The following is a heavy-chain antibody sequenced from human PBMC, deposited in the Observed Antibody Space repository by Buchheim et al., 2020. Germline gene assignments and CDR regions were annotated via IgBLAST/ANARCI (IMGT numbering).Heavy chain of an antibody. Sequence: QVQLQESGPGQVKPSETLSRTCTVSGGSISSDYWSWIRQSPGKGLEWIGCIFYSGNTHYNPSLKSRVTISSDKSKNQFSLKLNSVTAADTAVYYCARGSRNSWHLLHWGQGTL. CDR1: GGSISSDY. J-gene: IGHJ1*01. CDR3: ARGSRNSWHLLH. V-gene: IGHV4-59*01. CDR2: IFYSGNT. D-gene: IGHD6-13*01.